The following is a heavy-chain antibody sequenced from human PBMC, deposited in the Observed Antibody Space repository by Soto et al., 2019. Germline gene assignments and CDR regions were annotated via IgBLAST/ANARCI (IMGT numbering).Heavy chain of an antibody. CDR1: GGTFNFYA. CDR2: IIPMFGTA. D-gene: IGHD3-16*01. Sequence: QVLLVQSGAEVKKPGSSVKVSCKASGGTFNFYAISWVRQAPGQGLEWMGGIIPMFGTANYTQKFQGRVTNTADESTSTVYMEVNRLRSDDTAVYYCAKEGPYDYVWGTIRKFDYWGQGTLVTVYS. J-gene: IGHJ4*02. V-gene: IGHV1-69*01. CDR3: AKEGPYDYVWGTIRKFDY.